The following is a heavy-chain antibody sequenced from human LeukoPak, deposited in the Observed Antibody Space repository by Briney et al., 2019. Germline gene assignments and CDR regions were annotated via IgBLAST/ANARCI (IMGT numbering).Heavy chain of an antibody. CDR3: ARGYYDFWSHHPFFDY. Sequence: SETLSLTCTVSGGSTSSYYWSWIRQPPGKGLEWIGYIYYSGSTNYNPSLKSRVTISVDTSKNQFSLKLSSVTAADTAVYYCARGYYDFWSHHPFFDYWGQGTLVTVSS. J-gene: IGHJ4*02. CDR1: GGSTSSYY. V-gene: IGHV4-59*01. D-gene: IGHD3-3*01. CDR2: IYYSGST.